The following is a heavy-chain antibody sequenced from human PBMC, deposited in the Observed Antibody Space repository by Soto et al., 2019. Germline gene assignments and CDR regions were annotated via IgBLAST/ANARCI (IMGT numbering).Heavy chain of an antibody. V-gene: IGHV1-2*04. CDR2: INPNSGGT. CDR1: GYTFTGYY. CDR3: ARASGRGFGELLVWGVYYYYYGMDV. D-gene: IGHD3-10*01. Sequence: GASVKVSCKASGYTFTGYYMHWGRQAPGQGLEGVGWINPNSGGTNYAQKFQGWVTMTRDTSISTAYMELSRLRSDDTAVYYCARASGRGFGELLVWGVYYYYYGMDVWGQGTTVPVSS. J-gene: IGHJ6*02.